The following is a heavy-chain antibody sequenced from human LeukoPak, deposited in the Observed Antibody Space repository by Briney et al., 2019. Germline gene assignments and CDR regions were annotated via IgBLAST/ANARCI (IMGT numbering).Heavy chain of an antibody. D-gene: IGHD2-15*01. Sequence: SVKVSCKASGGTFSSYAISWVRQAPGQGLEWMGGIIPMFGTANYAQKFQGRVTITADESTSTAYMELSSLRSEDTAIYYCARASCSGGSCYWYNWFDPWGQGTLVTVSS. J-gene: IGHJ5*02. CDR3: ARASCSGGSCYWYNWFDP. V-gene: IGHV1-69*13. CDR2: IIPMFGTA. CDR1: GGTFSSYA.